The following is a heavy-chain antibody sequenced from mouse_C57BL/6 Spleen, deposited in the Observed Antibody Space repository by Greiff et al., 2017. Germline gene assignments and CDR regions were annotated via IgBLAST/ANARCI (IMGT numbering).Heavy chain of an antibody. J-gene: IGHJ4*01. CDR2: INPGSGGT. V-gene: IGHV1-54*01. CDR3: ARRDDAKDY. CDR1: GYAFTNYL. Sequence: VQLQQSGAELVRPGTSVKVSCKASGYAFTNYLIEWVKQRPGQGLEWIGVINPGSGGTNYNEKFKGKATLTADKSSSTAYMQLSSLTSEDAAVYFCARRDDAKDYWGQGTSVTVSS.